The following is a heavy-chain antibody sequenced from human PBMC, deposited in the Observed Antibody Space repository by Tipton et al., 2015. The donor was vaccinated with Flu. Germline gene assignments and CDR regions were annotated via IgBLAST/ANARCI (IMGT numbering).Heavy chain of an antibody. CDR1: GFTFSVYY. V-gene: IGHV3-11*01. Sequence: QLVQSGGGLVKPGGSLRLSCAASGFTFSVYYMTWIRQAPGKGLEWVSYISDSGTTTKYADSVRGRFTISRDHAKNSLFLQMDSLRAEDTAFYYCGRGAHGYGACGDYWGQGALVTVSS. CDR3: GRGAHGYGACGDY. D-gene: IGHD5-18*01. J-gene: IGHJ4*02. CDR2: ISDSGTTT.